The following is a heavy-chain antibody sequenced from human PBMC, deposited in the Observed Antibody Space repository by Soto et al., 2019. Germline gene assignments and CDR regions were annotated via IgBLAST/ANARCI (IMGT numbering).Heavy chain of an antibody. Sequence: GASVKVSCKASGYTFTSYYMHWVRQAPGQGLEWMGIINPNSGGTNYAQKFQGWVTMTRDTSISTAYMELSRLRSDDTAVYYCARGGSLWFGELSAYYYGMDVWGQGTTVTVSS. J-gene: IGHJ6*02. D-gene: IGHD3-10*01. V-gene: IGHV1-2*04. CDR1: GYTFTSYY. CDR3: ARGGSLWFGELSAYYYGMDV. CDR2: INPNSGGT.